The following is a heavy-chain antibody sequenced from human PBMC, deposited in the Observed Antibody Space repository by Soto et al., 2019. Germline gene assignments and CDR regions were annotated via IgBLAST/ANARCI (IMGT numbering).Heavy chain of an antibody. CDR3: ARADSSGYWPLDY. J-gene: IGHJ4*02. D-gene: IGHD3-22*01. Sequence: GGSLRLSCAASGFTFSSYAMHWVRQAPGKGLEWVAVISYDGSNKYYADSVKGRFTISRDNSKNTLYLQMNSLRAEDTAVYYCARADSSGYWPLDYWGQGTLVTVSS. CDR1: GFTFSSYA. CDR2: ISYDGSNK. V-gene: IGHV3-30-3*01.